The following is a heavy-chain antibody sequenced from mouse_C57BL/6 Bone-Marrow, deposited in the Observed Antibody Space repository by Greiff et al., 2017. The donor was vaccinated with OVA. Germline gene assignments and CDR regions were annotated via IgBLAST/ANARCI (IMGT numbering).Heavy chain of an antibody. CDR3: ARQFLNWEYYFDY. Sequence: VQLQQPGAELVRPGSSVKLSCKASGYTFTSYWMHWVKQRPIQGLEWIGNIDPSDSETHYNQKFKDKATLTVDKSSSTAYMQLSSLTSEDSAVYYRARQFLNWEYYFDYWGQGTTLTVSS. D-gene: IGHD4-1*02. V-gene: IGHV1-52*01. CDR1: GYTFTSYW. J-gene: IGHJ2*01. CDR2: IDPSDSET.